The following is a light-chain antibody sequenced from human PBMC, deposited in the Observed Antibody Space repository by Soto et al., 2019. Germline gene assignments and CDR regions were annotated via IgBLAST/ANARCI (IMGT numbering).Light chain of an antibody. V-gene: IGKV3-11*01. J-gene: IGKJ1*01. Sequence: EIVLTQSPGTLSLSPGERATLSCRASQTVSSKLAWYQHKPGQAPRLLIYDTSNRATGIPARFSGSGSGTDFTLTISSLEPEDFAVYYYHQRKSWPRTFGQGTKVDIK. CDR3: HQRKSWPRT. CDR2: DTS. CDR1: QTVSSK.